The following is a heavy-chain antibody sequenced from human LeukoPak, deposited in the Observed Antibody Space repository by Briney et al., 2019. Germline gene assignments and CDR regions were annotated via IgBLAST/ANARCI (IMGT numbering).Heavy chain of an antibody. D-gene: IGHD6-19*01. J-gene: IGHJ4*02. CDR3: AQGYSSGWYPY. CDR2: ISVSGDTK. CDR1: GFTITDYG. Sequence: TGGSLRLSCAVSGFTITDYGMSWVRQAPGKGLEWVSAISVSGDTKYYADSVKGRFIISRDNSRNTLYLQINSLRAEDTALYYCAQGYSSGWYPYWGQGTLVTVSS. V-gene: IGHV3-23*01.